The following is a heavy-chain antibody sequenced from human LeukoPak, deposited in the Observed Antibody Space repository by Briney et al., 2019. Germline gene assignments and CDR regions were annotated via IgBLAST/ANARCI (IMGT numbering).Heavy chain of an antibody. CDR2: VSYDGSNK. CDR3: AKQGDYWSGYPIDY. D-gene: IGHD3-3*01. V-gene: IGHV3-30*18. CDR1: GVTFSSNG. J-gene: IGHJ4*02. Sequence: PAGSLSLSCAASGVTFSSNGKYWVRLAPPQGLERVAVVSYDGSNKYYDDSVHSRLIISRVNTKNTLYLQMISSIAADTAVYYCAKQGDYWSGYPIDYWGQGTLVTVSS.